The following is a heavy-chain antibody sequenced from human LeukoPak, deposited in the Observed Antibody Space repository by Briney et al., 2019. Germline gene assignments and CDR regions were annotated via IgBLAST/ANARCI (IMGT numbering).Heavy chain of an antibody. Sequence: GGSLRLSCAASGFTFSTYWMSRLRQAPGKGLEWVANIKQDGSEKYYVGSVQGRFTISRDNAKNSLYLQMNSLRVEDTAVYYCARYQGGGWDVWGQGTTVTVSS. J-gene: IGHJ6*02. CDR3: ARYQGGGWDV. CDR1: GFTFSTYW. D-gene: IGHD6-25*01. CDR2: IKQDGSEK. V-gene: IGHV3-7*01.